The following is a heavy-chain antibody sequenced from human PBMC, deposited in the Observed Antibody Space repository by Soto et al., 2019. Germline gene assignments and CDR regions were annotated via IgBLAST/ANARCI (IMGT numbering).Heavy chain of an antibody. CDR1: GGSISSGGYY. Sequence: SETLSLTCTVPGGSISSGGYYWSWIRQHPGKGLEWIGYIYYSGSTYYNPSLKSRVTISVDTSKNQFSLKLSSVTAADTAVYYCASLFLGFCINVVCPPIGNWFDPWGQGTLVTVSS. CDR2: IYYSGST. V-gene: IGHV4-31*03. CDR3: ASLFLGFCINVVCPPIGNWFDP. J-gene: IGHJ5*02. D-gene: IGHD2-8*01.